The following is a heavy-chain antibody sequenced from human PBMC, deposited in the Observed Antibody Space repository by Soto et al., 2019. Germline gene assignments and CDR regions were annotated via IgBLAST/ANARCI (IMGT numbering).Heavy chain of an antibody. Sequence: ASVKVSCKASGYTFTYRYLHWVRQAPGQALEWMGWITPFNGNTNYAQKFQDRVTITRDRSMSTAYMELSSLRSEDTAMYYCASGIAAAAPGNYWGQGTLVTVSS. CDR3: ASGIAAAAPGNY. J-gene: IGHJ4*02. CDR2: ITPFNGNT. D-gene: IGHD6-13*01. CDR1: GYTFTYRY. V-gene: IGHV1-45*02.